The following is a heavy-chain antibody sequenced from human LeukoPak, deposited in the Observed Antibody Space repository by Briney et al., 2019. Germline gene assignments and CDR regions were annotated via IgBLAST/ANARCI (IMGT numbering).Heavy chain of an antibody. V-gene: IGHV3-53*04. D-gene: IGHD3-16*01. Sequence: GGSLRLSCAASGFTFSSYAMSWVRQAPGKGLEWVSIIYSGGSTYYADSVKGRFTISRHNSKNTLYLQMNSLRAEDTAVYYCAREVGGSAFDIWGQGTMVTVSS. CDR1: GFTFSSYA. J-gene: IGHJ3*02. CDR2: IYSGGST. CDR3: AREVGGSAFDI.